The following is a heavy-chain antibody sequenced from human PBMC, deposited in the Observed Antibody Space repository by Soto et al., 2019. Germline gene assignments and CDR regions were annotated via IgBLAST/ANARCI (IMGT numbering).Heavy chain of an antibody. CDR1: GGTFSSYA. V-gene: IGHV1-69*13. D-gene: IGHD3-22*01. CDR2: IIPIFGTA. Sequence: GASVKVSCKASGGTFSSYAISWVRQAPGQGLEWMGGIIPIFGTANYAQKFQGRVTITADESPSTAYMELSSLRSEDTAVYYCARGAMIVVVNDACEIWGQGTMVTVSS. J-gene: IGHJ3*02. CDR3: ARGAMIVVVNDACEI.